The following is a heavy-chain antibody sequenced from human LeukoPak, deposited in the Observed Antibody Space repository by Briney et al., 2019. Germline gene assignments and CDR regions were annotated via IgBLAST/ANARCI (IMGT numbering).Heavy chain of an antibody. CDR1: GYTFTSYY. V-gene: IGHV1-46*01. J-gene: IGHJ4*02. Sequence: ASVKVPCKASGYTFTSYYMHWVRQAPGQGLEWMGIINPSGGSTSYAQKFQGRVTMTRDTSTSTVYMELSSLRSEDTAVYYCARDLEGDYGDYMYYFDYWGQGTLVTVSS. D-gene: IGHD4-17*01. CDR3: ARDLEGDYGDYMYYFDY. CDR2: INPSGGST.